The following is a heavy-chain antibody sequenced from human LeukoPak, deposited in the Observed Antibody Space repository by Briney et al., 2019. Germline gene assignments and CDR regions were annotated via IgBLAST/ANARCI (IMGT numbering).Heavy chain of an antibody. V-gene: IGHV4-39*07. CDR2: IYYSGST. J-gene: IGHJ4*02. CDR3: ARDRDDYVQYTPPDY. CDR1: GGYISSSSYY. D-gene: IGHD3-16*01. Sequence: TSETLSLTCTVSGGYISSSSYYWGWIRQPPGKGLEWIGSIYYSGSTYYNPSLKSRVTISVDTSKNQFSLKLSSVTAADTAVYYCARDRDDYVQYTPPDYWGQGTLVTVSS.